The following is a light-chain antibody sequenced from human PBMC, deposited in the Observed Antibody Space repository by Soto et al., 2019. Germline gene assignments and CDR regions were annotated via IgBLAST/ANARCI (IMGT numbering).Light chain of an antibody. V-gene: IGLV2-23*02. CDR2: GVS. J-gene: IGLJ1*01. CDR3: CSNAVGSTYV. Sequence: QSVLTQPASVSGSPGQSITISCSGTRSDIGSYNYVAWYQQFPGKTPKILIYGVSNRPSGVSSRFSGSKSGNTASLTISGLQAEDEADYYCCSNAVGSTYVFGTGTKVTAL. CDR1: RSDIGSYNY.